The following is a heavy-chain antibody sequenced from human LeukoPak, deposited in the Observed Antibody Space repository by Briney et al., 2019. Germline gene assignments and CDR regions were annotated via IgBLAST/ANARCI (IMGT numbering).Heavy chain of an antibody. D-gene: IGHD6-13*01. J-gene: IGHJ4*02. CDR3: ARAWCIAAPGTLSY. CDR2: ISSSSRYI. Sequence: GGSLRLSCAASGFTFSSYSMNWVRQAPGKGLEWVSSISSSSRYIYYADSVKGRFTISRDNAKKSLYLQMNSLRAEDTAVYYCARAWCIAAPGTLSYWGQGSLVTVSS. CDR1: GFTFSSYS. V-gene: IGHV3-21*01.